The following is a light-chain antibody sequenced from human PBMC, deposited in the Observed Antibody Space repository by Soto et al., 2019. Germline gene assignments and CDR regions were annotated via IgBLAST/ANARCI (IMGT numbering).Light chain of an antibody. CDR3: QQYNSLSYT. CDR1: QSIGNL. V-gene: IGKV1-5*03. Sequence: DIQMTQSPSTLSASVGDRVTITCRASQSIGNLLAWYQQKPGQAPNLLISKASSLKNGVPSRFSGSGSGTEFTLTISSLQPDDFATYYCQQYNSLSYTFGQGTKL. J-gene: IGKJ2*01. CDR2: KAS.